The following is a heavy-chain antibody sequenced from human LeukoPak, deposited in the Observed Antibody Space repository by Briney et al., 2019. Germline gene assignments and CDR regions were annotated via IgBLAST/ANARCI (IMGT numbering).Heavy chain of an antibody. D-gene: IGHD1-26*01. Sequence: SETLSLTCTVSGYSISSGYYWGWIRQPPGKGLEWIGSIYHSGSTYYNPSLKSRVTISVDTSKNQFSLKLSSVTAADTAVYYCASKWELLDYWGQGTLVTVSS. CDR1: GYSISSGYY. J-gene: IGHJ4*02. CDR3: ASKWELLDY. V-gene: IGHV4-38-2*02. CDR2: IYHSGST.